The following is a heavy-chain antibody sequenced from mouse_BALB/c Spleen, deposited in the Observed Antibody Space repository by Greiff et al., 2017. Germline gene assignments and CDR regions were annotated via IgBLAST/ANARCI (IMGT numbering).Heavy chain of an antibody. CDR2: INPSNGRT. V-gene: IGHV1S81*02. CDR3: ARNHYGNYFYAMDY. D-gene: IGHD2-1*01. Sequence: QVQLQQPGAELVKPGASVKLSCKASGYTFTSYWMHWVKQRPGQGLEWIGEINPSNGRTNYNEKYKSKATLNVDKSSSTAYMQLSSLTSEDSAVYYCARNHYGNYFYAMDYWGQGTSVTVSS. CDR1: GYTFTSYW. J-gene: IGHJ4*01.